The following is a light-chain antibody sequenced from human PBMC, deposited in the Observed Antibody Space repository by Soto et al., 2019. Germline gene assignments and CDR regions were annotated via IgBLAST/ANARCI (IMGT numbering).Light chain of an antibody. J-gene: IGLJ1*01. Sequence: QSALTQPRSVSGSPGQSVTISCTGTSSDVGGSDYVSWYQQHPGKAPKLLIYGVSSRPSGVSNRFSGSKSGNAAYLTISGLQADDEAEYYCSSYTSSITPYVFGTGTKLTVL. CDR1: SSDVGGSDY. CDR2: GVS. CDR3: SSYTSSITPYV. V-gene: IGLV2-14*01.